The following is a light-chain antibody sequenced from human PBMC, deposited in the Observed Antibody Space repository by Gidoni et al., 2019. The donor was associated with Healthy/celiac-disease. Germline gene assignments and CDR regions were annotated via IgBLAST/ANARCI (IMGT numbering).Light chain of an antibody. CDR2: DDR. V-gene: IGLV3-21*03. J-gene: IGLJ1*01. CDR1: NLGSKS. CDR3: QVWDSSSDHYV. Sequence: SYVLTQPPSGSVAPGKTARITCGGNNLGSKSVHWYQQKPGQAPVLVVYDDRDRPSGIPERFSGSNSGNTATLTISRVEAGDEADYYCQVWDSSSDHYVFGTGTKVTVL.